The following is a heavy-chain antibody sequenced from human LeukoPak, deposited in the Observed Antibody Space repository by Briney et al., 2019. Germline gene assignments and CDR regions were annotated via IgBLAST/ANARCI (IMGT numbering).Heavy chain of an antibody. CDR1: GGSISSGGYS. V-gene: IGHV4-30-2*01. D-gene: IGHD5-12*01. Sequence: SETLSLTCAVSGGSISSGGYSWSWIRQPPGKGLEWIGYIYHSGSTYYNPSLKSRVTISVDTSKNQFSLKLSSVTAADTAVYYCARGIRGYSGYVPFDYWGQGTLVTVSS. CDR3: ARGIRGYSGYVPFDY. CDR2: IYHSGST. J-gene: IGHJ4*02.